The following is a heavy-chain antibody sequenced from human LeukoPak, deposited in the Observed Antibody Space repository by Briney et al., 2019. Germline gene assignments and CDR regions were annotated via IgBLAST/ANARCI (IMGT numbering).Heavy chain of an antibody. CDR1: GGSISNYY. V-gene: IGHV4-59*08. CDR2: IYYSGST. Sequence: SETLSLTCTVSGGSISNYYWSWIRQPPGKGLEWIGYIYYSGSTNYNPSLKSRVTISVDTSKNQFSLKLSSVTAADTAVYYCASAIVGASSPYYFDYWGQGTLVTVSS. D-gene: IGHD1-26*01. J-gene: IGHJ4*02. CDR3: ASAIVGASSPYYFDY.